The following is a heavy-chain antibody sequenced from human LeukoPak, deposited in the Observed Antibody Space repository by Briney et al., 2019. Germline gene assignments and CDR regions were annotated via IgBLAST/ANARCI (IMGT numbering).Heavy chain of an antibody. Sequence: GGSLRLSCAASGFTFSNAWMSWVRQAPGKGLEWVSVIYSGGSTYYADSVKGRFTISRDNSKNTLYLQMNSLRAEDTAVYYCARAIISSVWGPYFDYWGQGTLVTVSS. D-gene: IGHD3-10*01. J-gene: IGHJ4*02. CDR1: GFTFSNAW. CDR2: IYSGGST. CDR3: ARAIISSVWGPYFDY. V-gene: IGHV3-53*01.